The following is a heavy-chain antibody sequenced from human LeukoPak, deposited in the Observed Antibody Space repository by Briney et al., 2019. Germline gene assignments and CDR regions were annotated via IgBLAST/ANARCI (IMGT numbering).Heavy chain of an antibody. CDR1: GYTFTGYY. CDR2: INPNSGGT. J-gene: IGHJ4*02. CDR3: AILIRKGYAMGALMGLDY. V-gene: IGHV1-2*02. D-gene: IGHD2-8*01. Sequence: GASVKVSCKASGYTFTGYYMHWVRQAPGQGLEWMGWINPNSGGTNYAQKFQGRVTVTRDTSISTAYMELSRLRSDDTAVYYCAILIRKGYAMGALMGLDYWGQGTLVTVSS.